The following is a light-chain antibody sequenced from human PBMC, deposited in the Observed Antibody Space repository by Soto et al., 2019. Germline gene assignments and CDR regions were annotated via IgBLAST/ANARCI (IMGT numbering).Light chain of an antibody. Sequence: EIVLTQSPATLSLSPGERATLSCRASQSVSSYLAWYQQKPGQAPRLLIYDASNRATGIQARFSGSGSGTDFTLTIRSLEPEDFAVYYCKQRSNWPITFGQGTRLEIK. CDR3: KQRSNWPIT. V-gene: IGKV3-11*01. CDR1: QSVSSY. J-gene: IGKJ5*01. CDR2: DAS.